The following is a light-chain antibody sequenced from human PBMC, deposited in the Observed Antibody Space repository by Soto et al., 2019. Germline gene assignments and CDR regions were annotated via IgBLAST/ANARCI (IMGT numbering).Light chain of an antibody. CDR3: QQYGSSPPYT. V-gene: IGKV3-20*01. CDR2: GSS. J-gene: IGKJ2*01. CDR1: QTVSNNY. Sequence: EVVLTQSPGTLSLSPGERATLSCRASQTVSNNYLAWYQQKPGQAPRLLLFGSSDRATGIPDRFSGSGSGTDFTLTISRLETEYFAVYYCQQYGSSPPYTFGQGTKLEIK.